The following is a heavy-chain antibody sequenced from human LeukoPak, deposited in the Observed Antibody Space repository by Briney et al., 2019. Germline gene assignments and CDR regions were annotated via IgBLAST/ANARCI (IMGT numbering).Heavy chain of an antibody. D-gene: IGHD6-19*01. V-gene: IGHV4-39*01. CDR3: ARRGPGWYYFDY. J-gene: IGHJ4*02. CDR1: GGSISSSSYY. Sequence: SETLSLTCTVSGGSISSSSYYWGWIRQPPGKGLEWIGSIYYSGSTYYNPSLKSRVTISVDTSKNQFSLKLSSVTAADTAVYYCARRGPGWYYFDYWGQGTLVTVPS. CDR2: IYYSGST.